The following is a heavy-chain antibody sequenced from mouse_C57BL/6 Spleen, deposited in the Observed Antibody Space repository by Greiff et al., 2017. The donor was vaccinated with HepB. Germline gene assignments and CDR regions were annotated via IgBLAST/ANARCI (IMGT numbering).Heavy chain of an antibody. CDR3: ARSPEPYYAMDY. CDR2: IDPSDSET. Sequence: QVQLKQPGAELVRPGSSVKLSCKASGYTFTSYWMHWVKQRPIQGLEWIGNIDPSDSETHYNQKFKDKATLTVDKSSSTAYMQLSSLTSEDSAVYYCARSPEPYYAMDYWGQGTSVTVSS. J-gene: IGHJ4*01. CDR1: GYTFTSYW. V-gene: IGHV1-52*01.